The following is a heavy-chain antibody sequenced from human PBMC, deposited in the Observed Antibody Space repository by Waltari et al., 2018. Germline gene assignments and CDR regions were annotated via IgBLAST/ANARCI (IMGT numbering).Heavy chain of an antibody. J-gene: IGHJ5*02. CDR2: INSDGTTT. V-gene: IGHV3-74*01. D-gene: IGHD2-2*01. CDR1: GFPFSKYL. Sequence: EVQLVESGGGLTQPGGSLRLTCVVSGFPFSKYLMHWVLQAPGKGLVWVPRINSDGTTTNSADSVQGRFTISRDSAKNTLYLQMNSLRPDDTAVYFCARGSDVVEVPAANGVVVGPWGQGTQVTVSS. CDR3: ARGSDVVEVPAANGVVVGP.